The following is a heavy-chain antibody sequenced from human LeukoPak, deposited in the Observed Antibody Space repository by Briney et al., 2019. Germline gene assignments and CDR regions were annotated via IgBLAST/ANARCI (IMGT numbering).Heavy chain of an antibody. Sequence: PGGSLRLSCTASGFTFGDYAMSWFRQAPGKGLEWVGFIRSKAHGGTTEYAASVKGRFTISRDDSKSIAYLQMNSLKTEDTAVYYCTRSSLLWFGELLGYFDYWGQGTLVTVSS. D-gene: IGHD3-10*01. J-gene: IGHJ4*02. CDR3: TRSSLLWFGELLGYFDY. CDR1: GFTFGDYA. V-gene: IGHV3-49*03. CDR2: IRSKAHGGTT.